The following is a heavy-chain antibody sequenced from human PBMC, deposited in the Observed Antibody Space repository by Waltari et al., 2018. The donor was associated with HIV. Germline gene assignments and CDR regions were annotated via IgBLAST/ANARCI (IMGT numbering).Heavy chain of an antibody. V-gene: IGHV1-18*01. D-gene: IGHD2-2*01. J-gene: IGHJ4*02. CDR3: ARINRTSVSCYASLDY. CDR2: VRAYNGNT. CDR1: GYTFTSYG. Sequence: QVQLVQSGAEVKKPGASVKVSCKASGYTFTSYGISWVRQAPGQGLEWMGWVRAYNGNTNYAQKLQGRVTMTTDTTTSTAYMELRSLRSDDTAVYYCARINRTSVSCYASLDYWGQGTLVTVSS.